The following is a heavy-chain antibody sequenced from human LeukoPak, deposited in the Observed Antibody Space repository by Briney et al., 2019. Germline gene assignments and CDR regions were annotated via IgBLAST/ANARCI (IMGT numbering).Heavy chain of an antibody. CDR3: STDLSYYYDCSGYLDYFDY. CDR1: GFTFSGSA. J-gene: IGHJ4*02. CDR2: IRSKANSYAT. V-gene: IGHV3-73*01. Sequence: TGGSLRLSCAASGFTFSGSAMHWVRQASGIGLEWVVRIRSKANSYATAYAASVKGRFTISRDDSKNTAYLQMNSLKTEDTAVYYCSTDLSYYYDCSGYLDYFDYGGQGTLLTVSS. D-gene: IGHD3-22*01.